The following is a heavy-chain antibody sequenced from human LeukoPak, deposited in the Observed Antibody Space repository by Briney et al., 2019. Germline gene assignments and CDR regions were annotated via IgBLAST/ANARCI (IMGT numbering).Heavy chain of an antibody. CDR3: ARDPSMVRGENTPYFDY. J-gene: IGHJ4*02. CDR1: GGTFSSYA. Sequence: ASVTVSCKASGGTFSSYAISWVRQAPGQGLEWMGGIIPIFGTADYAQKFQGRVTITADESTSTAYMDLSSLRSEDTAVYYCARDPSMVRGENTPYFDYWGQGTLVTVSS. D-gene: IGHD3-10*01. V-gene: IGHV1-69*13. CDR2: IIPIFGTA.